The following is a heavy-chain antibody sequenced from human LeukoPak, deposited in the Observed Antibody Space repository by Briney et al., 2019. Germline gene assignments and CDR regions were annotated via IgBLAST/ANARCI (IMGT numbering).Heavy chain of an antibody. CDR1: GFTVSSNY. V-gene: IGHV3-48*01. J-gene: IGHJ4*02. CDR2: SCMSSSSI. Sequence: GGSLGLPCAASGFTVSSNYMSWVRQPPARGREWVSYSCMSSSSIYTADAVKGRVTIARDNAKNSLFLQMNSMRAEDTALYYCAGTFYYGSGSFVLAGYWGQGTLVTVSS. D-gene: IGHD3-10*01. CDR3: AGTFYYGSGSFVLAGY.